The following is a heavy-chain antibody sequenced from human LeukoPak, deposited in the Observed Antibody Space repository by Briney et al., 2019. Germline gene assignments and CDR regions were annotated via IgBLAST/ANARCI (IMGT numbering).Heavy chain of an antibody. J-gene: IGHJ4*02. Sequence: GGSLRLSCAASGFTFSSYSMNWVRQAPGKGLEWVSAISGSGGSTYYADSVKGRFTISRDNSKNTLYLQMNSLRAEDTAVYYCAKDLLQFLEWLFDYWGQGTLVTVSS. CDR2: ISGSGGST. CDR3: AKDLLQFLEWLFDY. V-gene: IGHV3-23*01. CDR1: GFTFSSYS. D-gene: IGHD3-3*01.